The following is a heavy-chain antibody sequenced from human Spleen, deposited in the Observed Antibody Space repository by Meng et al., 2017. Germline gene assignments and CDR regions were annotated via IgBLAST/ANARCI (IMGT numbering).Heavy chain of an antibody. CDR3: ARGYSSSWYFSGAFDI. V-gene: IGHV3-30*07. CDR1: GFTFRSYP. J-gene: IGHJ3*02. CDR2: ISHDGNNK. D-gene: IGHD6-13*01. Sequence: GESLKISCEVSGFTFRSYPIHWVRQAPGKGLEWVAVISHDGNNKYYADSVKGRFTISRDNAKNSLYLQMNSLRAEDTAVYYCARGYSSSWYFSGAFDIWGQGTMVTVSS.